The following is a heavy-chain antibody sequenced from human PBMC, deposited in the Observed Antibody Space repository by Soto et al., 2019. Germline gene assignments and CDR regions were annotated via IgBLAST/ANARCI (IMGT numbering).Heavy chain of an antibody. V-gene: IGHV2-26*01. CDR3: ARTLKIYSSSPPNWFDP. CDR2: IFSNDEK. CDR1: GFSLSNARRG. D-gene: IGHD6-6*01. Sequence: SGPTLVNPTETLTLTCTVSGFSLSNARRGVSWIRQPPGKALEWLAHIFSNDEKSYSTSLKSRLTISKDTSKSQVVLTMTNMDPVDTATYYCARTLKIYSSSPPNWFDPWGQGTLVTVSS. J-gene: IGHJ5*02.